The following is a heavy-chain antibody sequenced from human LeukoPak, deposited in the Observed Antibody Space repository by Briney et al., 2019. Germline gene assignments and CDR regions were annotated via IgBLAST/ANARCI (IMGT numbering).Heavy chain of an antibody. Sequence: SVKVSCKASGGTFSSYAISWVRQAPGQGLEWMGGIIPIFGTANYAQKFQGRVTITTDESTSTAYMELSSLRSEDTAVYYCARALSNYDFWSGSDAFDIWGQGTIVTVSS. V-gene: IGHV1-69*05. CDR3: ARALSNYDFWSGSDAFDI. CDR1: GGTFSSYA. J-gene: IGHJ3*02. CDR2: IIPIFGTA. D-gene: IGHD3-3*01.